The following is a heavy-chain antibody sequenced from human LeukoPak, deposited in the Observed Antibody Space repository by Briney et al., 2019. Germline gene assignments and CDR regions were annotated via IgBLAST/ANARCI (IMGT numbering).Heavy chain of an antibody. Sequence: SETLSLTCTVSGASISIYYWSWIRQPPGKGLEWIGYIYSRGSTHYNPSLKSRVTISVDTSKNQFSLKLSSVTAADTAVYYCASGPYPAAGTDHQFDYWGQGTLVTVSS. D-gene: IGHD6-13*01. CDR3: ASGPYPAAGTDHQFDY. CDR2: IYSRGST. V-gene: IGHV4-59*01. J-gene: IGHJ4*02. CDR1: GASISIYY.